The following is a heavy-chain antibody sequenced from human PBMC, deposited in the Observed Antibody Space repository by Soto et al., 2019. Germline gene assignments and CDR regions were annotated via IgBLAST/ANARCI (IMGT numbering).Heavy chain of an antibody. Sequence: SETLSLTCAVSGGSISSSNWWSWVRQPPGEGLEWIGEIYHSGSTNYNPSLKSRVTISVDKSKNQFSLKLSSVTAADTAVYYCARWSVTMIVVVSDAFDIWGQGTMVTVSS. CDR3: ARWSVTMIVVVSDAFDI. V-gene: IGHV4-4*02. J-gene: IGHJ3*02. CDR2: IYHSGST. D-gene: IGHD3-22*01. CDR1: GGSISSSNW.